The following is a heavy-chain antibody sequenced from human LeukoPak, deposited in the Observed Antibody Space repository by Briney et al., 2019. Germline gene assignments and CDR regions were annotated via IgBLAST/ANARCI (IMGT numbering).Heavy chain of an antibody. V-gene: IGHV1-46*01. CDR1: GYTFTSYY. J-gene: IGHJ4*02. CDR2: INPSGGNT. D-gene: IGHD3-22*01. Sequence: ASVKVSCKASGYTFTSYYMHWVRQAPGQGLEWMGIINPSGGNTNYAQKFQGRVTMTRDTSRSTVYMELSSLRSEDTAVYYCARSAYYDSSGYPKGRLDYWGQGTLVTVSS. CDR3: ARSAYYDSSGYPKGRLDY.